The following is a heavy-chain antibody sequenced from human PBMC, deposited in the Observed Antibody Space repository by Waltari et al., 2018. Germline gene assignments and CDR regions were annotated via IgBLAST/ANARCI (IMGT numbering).Heavy chain of an antibody. CDR1: GGSISSGSYY. D-gene: IGHD2-2*01. CDR3: ARTPYCSSTSCPYYYYMDV. J-gene: IGHJ6*03. CDR2: IYTSGST. V-gene: IGHV4-61*02. Sequence: QVQLQESGPGLVKPSQTLSLTCTVSGGSISSGSYYWRWIRRPAGKGLEWIGRIYTSGSTNYNPSLKSRVTISVDTSKNQFSLKLSSVTAADTAVYYCARTPYCSSTSCPYYYYMDVWGKGTTVTVSS.